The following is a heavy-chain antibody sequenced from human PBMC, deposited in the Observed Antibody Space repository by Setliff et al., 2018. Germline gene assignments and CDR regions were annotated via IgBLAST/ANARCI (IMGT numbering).Heavy chain of an antibody. CDR1: GFSFSDDD. CDR2: ISGSGITI. Sequence: PGGSLRLSCAASGFSFSDDDMGWVRQAPGKGLEWLSKISGSGITIFYADSVRGRFTISRDNAKNSLYLQMNNLRAEDTALYSFARDGVSYAMDVWGHGTTVTVSS. CDR3: ARDGVSYAMDV. V-gene: IGHV3-11*04. J-gene: IGHJ6*02.